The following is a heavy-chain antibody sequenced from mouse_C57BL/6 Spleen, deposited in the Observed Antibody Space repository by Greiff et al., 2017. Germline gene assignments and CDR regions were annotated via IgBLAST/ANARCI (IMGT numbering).Heavy chain of an antibody. J-gene: IGHJ3*01. CDR2: IDPSDSYT. V-gene: IGHV1-59*01. Sequence: VQLQQPGAELVRPGTSVKLSCKASGYTFTSYWMHWVKQRPGQGLEWIGVIDPSDSYTNYNQKFKGKATLTVDTSSSTAYMQLSSLTSEDSAVYYCARSHYSNSFAYWGQGTLVTVSA. CDR3: ARSHYSNSFAY. CDR1: GYTFTSYW. D-gene: IGHD2-5*01.